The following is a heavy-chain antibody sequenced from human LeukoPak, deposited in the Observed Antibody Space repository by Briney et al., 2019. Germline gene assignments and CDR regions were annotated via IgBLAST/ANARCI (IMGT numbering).Heavy chain of an antibody. CDR1: GYTFTGYY. V-gene: IGHV1-2*02. J-gene: IGHJ4*02. CDR2: INPNSGGT. D-gene: IGHD6-13*01. CDR3: ARLDSSSWYY. Sequence: ASVKVSCKASGYTFTGYYMHWVRQAPGQGLEWMGWINPNSGGTNYAQKFQGRVTMTRDTSISTAYLQWSSLKASDTAMYYCARLDSSSWYYWGQGTRVSVSS.